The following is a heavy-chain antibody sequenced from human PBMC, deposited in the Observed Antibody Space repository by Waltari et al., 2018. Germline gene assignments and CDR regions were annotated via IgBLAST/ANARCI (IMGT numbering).Heavy chain of an antibody. Sequence: EVQLVESGGGLVKLGGSLSLCCAAPGFTFSTYSMNWVRQAPGMGLEWVSSINSRSKNTYYAESVKGRFTISRDNAKNSLYLQMNSLRAEDTAVYYCAREGLSEEFDYWGQGSLVTVSS. V-gene: IGHV3-21*01. D-gene: IGHD5-12*01. CDR3: AREGLSEEFDY. J-gene: IGHJ4*02. CDR1: GFTFSTYS. CDR2: INSRSKNT.